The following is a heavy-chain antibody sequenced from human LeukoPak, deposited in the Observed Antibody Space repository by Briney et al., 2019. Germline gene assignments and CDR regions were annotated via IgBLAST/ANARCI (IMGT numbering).Heavy chain of an antibody. CDR3: ARVPYGSGTYHIDY. CDR2: IYYSGTT. Sequence: PSETLSLTCAVSGGSISSTSHYWGWIRQPPEKGLEWIVSIYYSGTTYYTPSLRSRVTMSVDTSKNQFSLKLSSVTAADTAVYYCARVPYGSGTYHIDYWGQGTLVTVSS. V-gene: IGHV4-39*07. CDR1: GGSISSTSHY. J-gene: IGHJ4*02. D-gene: IGHD3-10*01.